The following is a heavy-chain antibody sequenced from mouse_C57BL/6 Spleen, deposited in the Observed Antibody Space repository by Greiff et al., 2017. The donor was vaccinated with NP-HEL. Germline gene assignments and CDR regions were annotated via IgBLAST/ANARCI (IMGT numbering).Heavy chain of an antibody. V-gene: IGHV1-61*01. Sequence: VQLQQPGAELVRPGSSVKLSCKASGYTFTSYWMDWVKQRPGQGLECIGNIYPSDSETHYNQKFKDKATLTVDKSSSTAYMQLSSLTSEDSAVYYCARGGAYWGQGTLVTVSA. CDR2: IYPSDSET. CDR1: GYTFTSYW. CDR3: ARGGAY. J-gene: IGHJ3*01.